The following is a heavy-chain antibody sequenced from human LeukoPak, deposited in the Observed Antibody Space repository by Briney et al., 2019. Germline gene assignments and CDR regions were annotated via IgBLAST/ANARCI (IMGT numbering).Heavy chain of an antibody. CDR1: GGSVGYYY. D-gene: IGHD5-24*01. CDR2: IYYSGNT. V-gene: IGHV4-59*02. CDR3: ARAGPRRDGYNVDY. Sequence: SETLSLTCTVSGGSVGYYYWGWIRQPPGKGREWVGYIYYSGNTDYNPSLKSRVTMSVDTSRNQFSLRLTSVTAADTAVYYCARAGPRRDGYNVDYWGQGTLVTVSS. J-gene: IGHJ4*02.